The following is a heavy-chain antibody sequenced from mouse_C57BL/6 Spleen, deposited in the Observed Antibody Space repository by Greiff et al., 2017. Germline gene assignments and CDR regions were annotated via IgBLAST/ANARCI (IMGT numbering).Heavy chain of an antibody. V-gene: IGHV1-82*01. CDR1: GYAFSSSW. CDR3: ARPRSGYLDY. Sequence: VQLQQSGPELVKPGASVKISCKASGYAFSSSWMNWVKQRPGKGLEWIGRIYPGDGDTNYNGKFKGKATLTADKSSSTAYMQLSSLTSEDSAVXFCARPRSGYLDYWGQGTTLTVSS. D-gene: IGHD3-2*02. J-gene: IGHJ2*01. CDR2: IYPGDGDT.